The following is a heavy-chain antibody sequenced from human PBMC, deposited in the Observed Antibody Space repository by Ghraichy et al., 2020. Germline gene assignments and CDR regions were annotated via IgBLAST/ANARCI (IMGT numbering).Heavy chain of an antibody. Sequence: AESLNISCKGSGYSFTSYWIGWVRQMPGKGLEWMGIIYPGDSDTRYSPSFQGQVTISADKSISTAYLQWSSLKASDTAMYYCARHFHTYFYGMDVWGQGTTVTVSS. CDR3: ARHFHTYFYGMDV. CDR2: IYPGDSDT. J-gene: IGHJ6*02. CDR1: GYSFTSYW. V-gene: IGHV5-51*01.